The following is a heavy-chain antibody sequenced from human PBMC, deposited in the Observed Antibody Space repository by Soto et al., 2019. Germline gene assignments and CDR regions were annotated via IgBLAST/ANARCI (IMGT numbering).Heavy chain of an antibody. D-gene: IGHD3-16*02. CDR3: ARVSGLITFGGVIVRGNYFDY. Sequence: AETLSLTCTVSGGSISSSNYYWGWIRQPPGKGLEWIGSIYYSGSTYYNPSLKSRVTISVDTSKNQFSLKLSSVTAADTAVYYCARVSGLITFGGVIVRGNYFDYWGQGTLATVSS. CDR1: GGSISSSNYY. CDR2: IYYSGST. V-gene: IGHV4-39*07. J-gene: IGHJ4*02.